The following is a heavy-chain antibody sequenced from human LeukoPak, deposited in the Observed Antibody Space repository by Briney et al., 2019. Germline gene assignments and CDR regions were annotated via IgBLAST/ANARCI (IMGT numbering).Heavy chain of an antibody. CDR1: GASISSHY. Sequence: KPSETLSLTCTVSGASISSHYWSWIRQPPGKGLEWIGYIYDSGSTNYNPSLKSRVTISVDTSKNQFSLKLSSVTAADTAVYYCARLLYGGYSNDYWGRGTLVTVSS. V-gene: IGHV4-59*08. CDR3: ARLLYGGYSNDY. D-gene: IGHD5-12*01. CDR2: IYDSGST. J-gene: IGHJ4*02.